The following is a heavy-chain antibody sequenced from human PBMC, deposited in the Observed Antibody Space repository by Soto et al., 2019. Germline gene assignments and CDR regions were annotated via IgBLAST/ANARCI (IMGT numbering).Heavy chain of an antibody. CDR2: ISWDGGST. Sequence: PGGSLRLSCAASGFTFDDYAMHWVRQAPGKGLEWVSLISWDGGSTYYADSVKGRFTISRDNSKTSLYLQMNSLRAEDTALYYCAKDIVAGRFVYYYYYGMDVWGQGTTVTVYS. CDR1: GFTFDDYA. V-gene: IGHV3-43D*04. D-gene: IGHD6-19*01. J-gene: IGHJ6*02. CDR3: AKDIVAGRFVYYYYYGMDV.